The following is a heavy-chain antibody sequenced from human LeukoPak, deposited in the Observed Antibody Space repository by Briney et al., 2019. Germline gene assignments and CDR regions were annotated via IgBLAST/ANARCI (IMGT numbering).Heavy chain of an antibody. V-gene: IGHV4-31*03. CDR2: IYYSGST. D-gene: IGHD6-13*01. J-gene: IGHJ4*02. Sequence: SETPSLTCTVSGGSISSGGYYWSWIRQHPGKGLEWIGYIYYSGSTYYNPSLKSRVTISVDTSKNQFSLKLSSVTAADTAVYYCARGGDSSSWPIDYWGQGTLATVSS. CDR1: GGSISSGGYY. CDR3: ARGGDSSSWPIDY.